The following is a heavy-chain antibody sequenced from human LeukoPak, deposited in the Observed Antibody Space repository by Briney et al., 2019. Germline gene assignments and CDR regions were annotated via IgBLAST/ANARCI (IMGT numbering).Heavy chain of an antibody. J-gene: IGHJ4*02. V-gene: IGHV4-59*01. CDR1: DDSISRDF. CDR2: IRYSGRT. CDR3: AGLPDVSGWPFDC. D-gene: IGHD6-19*01. Sequence: SETLSLTCTASDDSISRDFWTWIRQPPGKGLEWLGYIRYSGRTEYNPSLKSRVTISIQTSKNQFSLKLTSVTAADTAIYYCAGLPDVSGWPFDCWGQGILVTVSS.